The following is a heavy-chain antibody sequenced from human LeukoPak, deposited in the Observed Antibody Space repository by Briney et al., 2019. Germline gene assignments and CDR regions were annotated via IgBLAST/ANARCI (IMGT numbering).Heavy chain of an antibody. V-gene: IGHV1-69*05. CDR1: GGTFTSHT. J-gene: IGHJ4*02. CDR3: ARVAYGSGSYVHY. CDR2: TIPFLGAA. D-gene: IGHD3-10*01. Sequence: SVKVSCKASGGTFTSHTITWVRQASGQGLEWMGGTIPFLGAAHTAQKFQGRVTITTDESTDTAYLELSSLRSEDTAVYYCARVAYGSGSYVHYWGQGTLVTVSS.